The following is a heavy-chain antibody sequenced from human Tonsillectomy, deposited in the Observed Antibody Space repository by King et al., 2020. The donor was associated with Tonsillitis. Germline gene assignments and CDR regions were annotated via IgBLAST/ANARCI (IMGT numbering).Heavy chain of an antibody. V-gene: IGHV3-11*05. D-gene: IGHD3-22*01. Sequence: VQLVEAGGGLVKPGGSLRLSCAASGFTFSDYYMSWIRQAPGKGLEGVSYISSSSSYTNYADSVKGRFTISRDNAKNSLYLQMNSLRAEDTAVYYCAREGRYDSSGYTGAFDIWGQGTMVTVSS. J-gene: IGHJ3*02. CDR1: GFTFSDYY. CDR3: AREGRYDSSGYTGAFDI. CDR2: ISSSSSYT.